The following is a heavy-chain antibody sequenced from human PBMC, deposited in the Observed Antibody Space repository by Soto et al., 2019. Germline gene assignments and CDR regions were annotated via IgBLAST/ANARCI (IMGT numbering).Heavy chain of an antibody. D-gene: IGHD5-18*01. V-gene: IGHV3-21*01. CDR3: ARGWIQLWFGMDV. CDR1: GFTFSSYS. Sequence: GGSLRLSCAASGFTFSSYSMNWVRQAPGKGLEWVSSISSSSSYIYYADSVKGRFTISRDNAKNSLYLQMNSPRAEDTAVYYCARGWIQLWFGMDVWGQGTTVTVSS. J-gene: IGHJ6*02. CDR2: ISSSSSYI.